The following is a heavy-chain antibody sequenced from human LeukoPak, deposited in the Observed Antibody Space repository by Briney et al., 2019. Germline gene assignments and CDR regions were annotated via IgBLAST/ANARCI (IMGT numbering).Heavy chain of an antibody. CDR3: ARGTMTTLGY. CDR1: GYSISSGYY. Sequence: SETLSLTCTVSGYSISSGYYWGWIRQPPGKGLEWIGSIYHSGSTYYNTSLKSRVTISVDTSKNQFSLKLSSVTAADTAVYYCARGTMTTLGYWGQGTLVTVSS. CDR2: IYHSGST. J-gene: IGHJ4*02. V-gene: IGHV4-38-2*02. D-gene: IGHD1-14*01.